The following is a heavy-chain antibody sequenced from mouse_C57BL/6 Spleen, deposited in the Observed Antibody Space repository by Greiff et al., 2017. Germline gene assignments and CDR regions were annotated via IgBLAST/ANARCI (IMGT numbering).Heavy chain of an antibody. Sequence: EVQVVESGGDLVKPGGSLKLSCAASGFTFSSYGMSWVRQTPDKRLEWVATISSGGSYTYYPDSVKGRFTISRDNAKNTLYLQMSSLKSEDTAMYYCARQDGSSPYYAMDYWGQGTSVTVSS. V-gene: IGHV5-6*01. CDR2: ISSGGSYT. J-gene: IGHJ4*01. CDR1: GFTFSSYG. D-gene: IGHD1-1*01. CDR3: ARQDGSSPYYAMDY.